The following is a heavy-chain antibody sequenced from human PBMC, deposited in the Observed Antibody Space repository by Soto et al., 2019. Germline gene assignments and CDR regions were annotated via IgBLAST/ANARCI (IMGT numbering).Heavy chain of an antibody. Sequence: GSLRLSCAASGFTFSDYYMTWFRQAPGKGLEWVSYISGSTYTNYADPVKGRFTISRDNAKNSLYLQMNSLRAEDTAVYYCARVLDYYFDYWGQGTLVTVSS. V-gene: IGHV3-11*06. CDR3: ARVLDYYFDY. D-gene: IGHD2-2*03. J-gene: IGHJ4*02. CDR2: ISGSTYT. CDR1: GFTFSDYY.